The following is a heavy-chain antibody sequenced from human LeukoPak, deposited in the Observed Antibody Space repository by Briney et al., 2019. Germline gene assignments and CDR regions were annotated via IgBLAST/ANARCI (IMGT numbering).Heavy chain of an antibody. CDR1: GGSISSSSYH. Sequence: SETLSLTCTVSGGSISSSSYHWGWIRQPPGKGLEWIGSIYHSGSTYYNPSLKSRVTISVDTSKNQFSLKLSSVTAADTAVYYCARDRGQRRRYNWNYGVWFDPWGQGTLVSVSS. D-gene: IGHD1-7*01. V-gene: IGHV4-39*07. CDR3: ARDRGQRRRYNWNYGVWFDP. CDR2: IYHSGST. J-gene: IGHJ5*02.